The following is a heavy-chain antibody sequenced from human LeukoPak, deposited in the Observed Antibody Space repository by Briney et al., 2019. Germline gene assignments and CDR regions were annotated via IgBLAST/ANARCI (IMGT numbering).Heavy chain of an antibody. CDR1: GGSISSGDYY. V-gene: IGHV4-61*08. CDR2: IYYSGST. Sequence: SETLSLTCTVSGGSISSGDYYWSWIRQPPGKGLEWIGYIYYSGSTNYNPSLKSRVTISVDTSKNQFSLKLSSVTAADTAVYYCARDSGGSMHYYYYGMDVWGQGTTVTVSS. CDR3: ARDSGGSMHYYYYGMDV. J-gene: IGHJ6*02. D-gene: IGHD2-15*01.